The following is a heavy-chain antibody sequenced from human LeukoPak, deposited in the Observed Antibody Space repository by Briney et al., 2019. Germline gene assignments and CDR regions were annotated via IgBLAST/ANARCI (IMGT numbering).Heavy chain of an antibody. CDR1: GFTFSSYA. V-gene: IGHV3-30-3*01. Sequence: PGRSLRLSCAASGFTFSSYAMHWVRQAPGKGLEWVAVISYDGSNKYYADPVKGRFTISRDNSKNTLYLQMNSLRAEDTAVYYCAREIAAAGIWFDYWGQGTLVTVSS. D-gene: IGHD6-13*01. CDR3: AREIAAAGIWFDY. J-gene: IGHJ4*02. CDR2: ISYDGSNK.